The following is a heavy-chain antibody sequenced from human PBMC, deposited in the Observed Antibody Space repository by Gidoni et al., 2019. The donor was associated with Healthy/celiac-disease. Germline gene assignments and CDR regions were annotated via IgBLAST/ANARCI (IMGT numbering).Heavy chain of an antibody. D-gene: IGHD3-10*01. Sequence: EVQLVESGGGLVQTGGYLSLSCAAPGFTVSRIYMSLVRQAPGKGLKWVAVIYSGGSTYYADSVKGRFTISRDNSKNTLYLQMNSLRAEDTAVYYCAREGHYYGSGMGDYYGMDVWGQGTTVTVSS. CDR1: GFTVSRIY. CDR3: AREGHYYGSGMGDYYGMDV. J-gene: IGHJ6*02. V-gene: IGHV3-66*01. CDR2: IYSGGST.